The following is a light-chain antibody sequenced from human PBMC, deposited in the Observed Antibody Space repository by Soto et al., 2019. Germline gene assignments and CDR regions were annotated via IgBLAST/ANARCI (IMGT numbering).Light chain of an antibody. V-gene: IGKV1-39*01. CDR1: QSITSY. J-gene: IGKJ5*01. Sequence: EIQMTQSPSSLSASVGDRVTITCRASQSITSYLNWYQQKLGKAPKLLIYGASSLQSGVPSRFSGSGSGTDFTLTISSLPPEDFATYYCQHSYGTPTFGQGTRLEI. CDR3: QHSYGTPT. CDR2: GAS.